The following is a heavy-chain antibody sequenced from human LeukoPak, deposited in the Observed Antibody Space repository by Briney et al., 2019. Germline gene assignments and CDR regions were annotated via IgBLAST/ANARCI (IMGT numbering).Heavy chain of an antibody. D-gene: IGHD3-3*01. Sequence: PSETLSLTCTVSGGSISSYYWSWIRQPPGKGLEWIGYIYYSGSTNYNPSLKSRVTISVDTSKNQFSLKLSSVTAADTAVYYCARDGIGEYDFWSGYYHYYMDVWGKGTTVTASS. V-gene: IGHV4-59*01. CDR3: ARDGIGEYDFWSGYYHYYMDV. J-gene: IGHJ6*03. CDR2: IYYSGST. CDR1: GGSISSYY.